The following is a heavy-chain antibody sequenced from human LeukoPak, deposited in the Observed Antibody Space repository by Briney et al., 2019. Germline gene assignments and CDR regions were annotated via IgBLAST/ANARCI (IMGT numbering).Heavy chain of an antibody. CDR2: IWYDGSNK. Sequence: PGGSLRLSCAASGFTFSSYGMHWVRQAPGKGLGWVAVIWYDGSNKYYADSVKGRFTISRDNSKNTLYLQMNSLRAEDTAVYYCTRDEAAATNWGQGTLVTVSS. D-gene: IGHD6-13*01. CDR3: TRDEAAATN. CDR1: GFTFSSYG. J-gene: IGHJ4*02. V-gene: IGHV3-33*01.